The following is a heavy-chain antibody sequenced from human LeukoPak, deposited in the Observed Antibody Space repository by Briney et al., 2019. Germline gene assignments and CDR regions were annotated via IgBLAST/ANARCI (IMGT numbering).Heavy chain of an antibody. V-gene: IGHV3-30-3*01. CDR2: ISYDGSNK. CDR1: GFTFSSYA. Sequence: GRSLRLSCAASGFTFSSYAMHWVRQAPGKGLEWVAVISYDGSNKYYADSVKGRFTISRDNSKNTLYLQMNSLRAEDTAVYYCARDRPHYYDSEYYFDYWGQGTLVTVSS. J-gene: IGHJ4*02. D-gene: IGHD3-22*01. CDR3: ARDRPHYYDSEYYFDY.